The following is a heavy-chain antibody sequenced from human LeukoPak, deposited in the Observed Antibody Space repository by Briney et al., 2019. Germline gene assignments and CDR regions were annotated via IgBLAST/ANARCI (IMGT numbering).Heavy chain of an antibody. Sequence: KPSETLSLTCTVSGGSISSYYWSWIRQPGGKGLEWIGRIYTSGSTNYYASLKSRVSMSVATSKNQFALKLSSVTAADTAVFYCARENSGSYREFDYWGQGTLVTVSS. CDR3: ARENSGSYREFDY. J-gene: IGHJ4*02. V-gene: IGHV4-4*07. CDR2: IYTSGST. D-gene: IGHD1-26*01. CDR1: GGSISSYY.